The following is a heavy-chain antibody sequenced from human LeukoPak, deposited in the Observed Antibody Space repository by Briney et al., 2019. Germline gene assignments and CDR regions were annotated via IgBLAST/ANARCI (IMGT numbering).Heavy chain of an antibody. V-gene: IGHV2-70*11. CDR2: IDWEDDK. J-gene: IGHJ4*02. CDR1: GFSLSTSGMC. CDR3: ARIQYYYDSSGYDY. Sequence: SGPTLVNPTQTLTLTCTFSGFSLSTSGMCVSWIRQPPGKALEWLARIDWEDDKYYSTSLKTRLTISKDTSKNQVVLTMTNMDPVDTATYYCARIQYYYDSSGYDYWGQGTLVTVSS. D-gene: IGHD3-22*01.